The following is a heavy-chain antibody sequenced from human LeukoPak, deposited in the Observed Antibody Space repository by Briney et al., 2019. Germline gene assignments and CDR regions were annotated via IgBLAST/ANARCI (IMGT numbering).Heavy chain of an antibody. D-gene: IGHD6-13*01. CDR1: VGSIIRYY. CDR3: ARGVYIAAAQYGY. CDR2: IYYSGTT. J-gene: IGHJ4*02. V-gene: IGHV4-59*01. Sequence: SESLSLTRTFSVGSIIRYYWSWIRQPPGRGLEGIGYIYYSGTTNYNPSLKSRVTISVDTSKNQFSLKLSSVTAADTVVYYCARGVYIAAAQYGYWGQGTLVTVSS.